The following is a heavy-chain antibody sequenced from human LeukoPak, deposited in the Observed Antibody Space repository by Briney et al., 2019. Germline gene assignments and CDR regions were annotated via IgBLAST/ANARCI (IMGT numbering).Heavy chain of an antibody. D-gene: IGHD6-19*01. V-gene: IGHV3-30*02. CDR1: GFTFSSYG. Sequence: GGSLRLSCAASGFTFSSYGMHWVRQAPGKGLEWVAFIRYDGSKKYYADSVKGRFTISRDNSKNTLYLQMNSLRAEDTAVYSCANSGWSPKDWGQGTLVTVSS. CDR3: ANSGWSPKD. J-gene: IGHJ4*02. CDR2: IRYDGSKK.